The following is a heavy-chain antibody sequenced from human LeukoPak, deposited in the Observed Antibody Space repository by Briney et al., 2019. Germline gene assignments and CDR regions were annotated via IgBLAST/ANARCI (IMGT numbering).Heavy chain of an antibody. D-gene: IGHD6-13*01. J-gene: IGHJ4*02. CDR2: IYHSGST. Sequence: SETLSLTCTVSGDSISSYYWSWIRQPPGKGLEWVGYIYHSGSTNYNPSLKSRVTISADTSKDQFSLKLASVTAADTAVYYCATGYRSTWYYFDYWGQGPLVTVSS. CDR1: GDSISSYY. CDR3: ATGYRSTWYYFDY. V-gene: IGHV4-59*01.